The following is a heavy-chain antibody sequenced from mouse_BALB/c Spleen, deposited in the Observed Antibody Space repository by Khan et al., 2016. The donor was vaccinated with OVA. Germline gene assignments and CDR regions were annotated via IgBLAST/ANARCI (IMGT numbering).Heavy chain of an antibody. D-gene: IGHD2-1*01. CDR2: ISSGSSTI. V-gene: IGHV5-17*02. J-gene: IGHJ1*01. CDR3: ARSGGNFHWYFDV. Sequence: EVELVESGGGLVQPGGSRKLSCAASGFTFSSFGIHWVRQAPKKGLEWVAYISSGSSTIYYVDTVKGRFTLSRDNPKNTLFLQMTSLRSEDTAMYYCARSGGNFHWYFDVWGAGTSVTVSS. CDR1: GFTFSSFG.